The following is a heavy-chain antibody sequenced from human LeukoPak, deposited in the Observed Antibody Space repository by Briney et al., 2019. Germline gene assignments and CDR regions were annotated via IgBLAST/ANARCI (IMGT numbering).Heavy chain of an antibody. CDR3: ARDLYASGSHDY. CDR1: GFTFSNYW. J-gene: IGHJ4*02. V-gene: IGHV3-7*04. D-gene: IGHD3-10*01. Sequence: ESGGSLRLSCAASGFTFSNYWMTWVRQAPGKGLEWVGNIRQDGSAKHYVDSVKGRFTISRDNDKNSLYLQMNSLRVDDTAVYYCARDLYASGSHDYWGQGTLVTVS. CDR2: IRQDGSAK.